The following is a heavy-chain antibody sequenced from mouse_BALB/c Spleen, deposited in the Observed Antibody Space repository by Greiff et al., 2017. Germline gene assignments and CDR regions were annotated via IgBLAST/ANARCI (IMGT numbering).Heavy chain of an antibody. CDR3: ARKIIYYGYDGAMDY. J-gene: IGHJ4*01. Sequence: EVKLMESGGGLVKPGGSLKLSCAASGFTFSSYAMSWVRQSPEKRLEWVAEISSGGSYTYYPDTVTGRFTISRDNAKNTLYLEMSSLRSEDTARYYCARKIIYYGYDGAMDYWGQGTSVTVSA. CDR1: GFTFSSYA. V-gene: IGHV5-9-4*01. D-gene: IGHD2-2*01. CDR2: ISSGGSYT.